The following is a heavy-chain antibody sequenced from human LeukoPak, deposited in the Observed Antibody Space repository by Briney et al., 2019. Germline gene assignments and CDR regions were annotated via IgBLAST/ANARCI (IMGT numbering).Heavy chain of an antibody. CDR2: IKQDGSEK. D-gene: IGHD3-10*01. CDR3: ARVSKYYYGSGSPSLDY. CDR1: GFTFSSYW. J-gene: IGHJ4*02. V-gene: IGHV3-7*01. Sequence: GGSLRLSCAASGFTFSSYWMSWVRQAPGKGLEWVANIKQDGSEKYYVDSVKGRFTISRDNAKNSLYLQMNSLRAEDTAVYYCARVSKYYYGSGSPSLDYWGQGTLVTVSS.